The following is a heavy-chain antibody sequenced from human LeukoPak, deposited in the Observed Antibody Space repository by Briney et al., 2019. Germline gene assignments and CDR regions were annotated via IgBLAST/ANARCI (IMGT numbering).Heavy chain of an antibody. V-gene: IGHV4-34*01. CDR1: GGSFSGYY. CDR3: ARNPQAPRRYCSSTSCRNWFDP. CDR2: INHSGST. J-gene: IGHJ5*02. D-gene: IGHD2-2*01. Sequence: SETLSLTCAVYGGSFSGYYWSWIRQPPGKGLEWIGEINHSGSTNYNPSLKSRVTISVDTSKNQFSLKLSSVTAADTAVYYCARNPQAPRRYCSSTSCRNWFDPWGQGTLVTVSS.